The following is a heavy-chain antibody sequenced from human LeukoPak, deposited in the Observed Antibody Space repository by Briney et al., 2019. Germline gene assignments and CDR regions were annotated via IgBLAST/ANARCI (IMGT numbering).Heavy chain of an antibody. D-gene: IGHD2-2*01. J-gene: IGHJ5*02. CDR2: IIPIFGTA. CDR3: ARGGVIAVVPAAIGGNNWFDP. Sequence: GASVKVSCKASGGTFSSYAISWVRQAPGQGLEWMGGIIPIFGTANYAQKFQGRVTITTDESTSTAYMELSSLRSEDTAVYYCARGGVIAVVPAAIGGNNWFDPWGQGTLVTVSS. V-gene: IGHV1-69*05. CDR1: GGTFSSYA.